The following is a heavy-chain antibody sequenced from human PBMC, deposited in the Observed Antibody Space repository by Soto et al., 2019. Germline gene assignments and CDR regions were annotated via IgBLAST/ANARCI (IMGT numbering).Heavy chain of an antibody. CDR3: ARDRAVVRGVISHYYYYGMDV. V-gene: IGHV1-3*01. J-gene: IGHJ6*02. D-gene: IGHD3-10*01. CDR2: INAGNGNT. CDR1: GYTFTSYA. Sequence: ASVKVSCKASGYTFTSYAMHWVRQAPGQRLEWMGWINAGNGNTKYSQKFQGRVTVTRDTSASTAYMELSSLRSEDTAVYYCARDRAVVRGVISHYYYYGMDVWGQGTTVTVSS.